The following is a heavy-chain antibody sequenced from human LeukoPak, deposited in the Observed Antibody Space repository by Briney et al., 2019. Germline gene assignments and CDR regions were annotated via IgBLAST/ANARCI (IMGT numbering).Heavy chain of an antibody. Sequence: GRSLRLSCAASGFTFSVYAISSVRQAPGEWLELVSSISGSGGNTYYAVSVRGRFTISRDKSKNTLFLQMNSLRAADTAVYYCARGYASGTYYSDYWGQGTLVTVSS. J-gene: IGHJ4*02. V-gene: IGHV3-23*01. CDR2: ISGSGGNT. CDR3: ARGYASGTYYSDY. D-gene: IGHD3-10*01. CDR1: GFTFSVYA.